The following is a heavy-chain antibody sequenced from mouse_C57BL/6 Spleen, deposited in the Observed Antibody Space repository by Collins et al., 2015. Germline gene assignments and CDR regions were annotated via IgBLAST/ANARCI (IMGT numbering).Heavy chain of an antibody. D-gene: IGHD4-1*01. CDR1: GYTFTSCV. CDR3: ARRNWDGDWYFDV. Sequence: EVQLQQSGPELVKPGASVKMSCKASGYTFTSCVMHWAKQKPGQGLEWIGYINPYNDGTNYNEKFKGKATLTSDKSSSTAYMELSSLTSEDSAVYYCARRNWDGDWYFDVWGAGTTVTVSS. V-gene: IGHV1-14*01. CDR2: INPYNDGT. J-gene: IGHJ1*01.